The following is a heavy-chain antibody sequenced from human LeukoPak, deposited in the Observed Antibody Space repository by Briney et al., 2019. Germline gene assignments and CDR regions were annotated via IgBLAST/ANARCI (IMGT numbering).Heavy chain of an antibody. CDR1: GGSFSGYY. CDR2: MNHSGST. J-gene: IGHJ3*02. Sequence: PSETLSLTCAVYGGSFSGYYWSWIRQPPGKGLEWIGEMNHSGSTNYNPSLKSRVTISVDTSKNQFSLKLSSVTAADTAVYYCARERSLYGAFEIWGQGTMVTVSS. CDR3: ARERSLYGAFEI. D-gene: IGHD5-24*01. V-gene: IGHV4-34*01.